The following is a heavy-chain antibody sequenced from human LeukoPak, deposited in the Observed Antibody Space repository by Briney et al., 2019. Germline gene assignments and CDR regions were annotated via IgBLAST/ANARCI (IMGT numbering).Heavy chain of an antibody. V-gene: IGHV1-2*02. Sequence: ASVKVSCKASGYTFTAYSMHWVRQAPGQGLEWMGWINPNSGGTDCAQRFQGRVTMTRDTSITMLYMEMSSLTPDDTAVDYCARAGYCSDGKCYTFDYWGQGTLVTVSS. CDR3: ARAGYCSDGKCYTFDY. CDR2: INPNSGGT. D-gene: IGHD2-15*01. J-gene: IGHJ4*02. CDR1: GYTFTAYS.